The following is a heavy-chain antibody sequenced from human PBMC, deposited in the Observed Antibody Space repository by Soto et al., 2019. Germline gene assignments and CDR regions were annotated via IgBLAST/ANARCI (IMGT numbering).Heavy chain of an antibody. V-gene: IGHV1-8*01. CDR3: ARDTGSITEDY. CDR1: GFTFTSHG. Sequence: ASMKVSWKASGFTFTSHGINWVRQATGQGLEWMGWMNPNRDNTGYAQKLQGRVTMTRNTSRSTAYMELSSLRSEDTAVYYCARDTGSITEDYWGQGTLVTVSS. D-gene: IGHD1-20*01. J-gene: IGHJ4*02. CDR2: MNPNRDNT.